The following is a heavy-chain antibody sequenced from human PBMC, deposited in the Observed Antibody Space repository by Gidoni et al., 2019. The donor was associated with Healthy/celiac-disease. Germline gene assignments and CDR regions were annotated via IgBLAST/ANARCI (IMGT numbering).Heavy chain of an antibody. CDR3: ARVKRAGEWELRY. V-gene: IGHV3-33*01. Sequence: QVQLVESGGGVVQPGRSLRLSCAASGFTFSSYGMHWVRQAPGKGLEWVAVIWYDGSNKYYADSVKGRFTISRDNSKNTLYLQMNSLRAEDTAVYYCARVKRAGEWELRYWGQGTLVTVSS. J-gene: IGHJ4*02. D-gene: IGHD1-26*01. CDR2: IWYDGSNK. CDR1: GFTFSSYG.